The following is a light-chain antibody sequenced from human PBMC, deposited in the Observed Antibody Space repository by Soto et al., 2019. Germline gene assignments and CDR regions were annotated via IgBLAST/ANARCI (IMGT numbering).Light chain of an antibody. J-gene: IGLJ1*01. CDR2: QVT. CDR3: SSYTGSTNYV. Sequence: QSVLTHPASVSGSPGQSIAISCTGTSRDVGIYTYVSWYQQHPGKAPKLMIYQVTNRPSGVSNRFSGSKSGNPASLPISGLQAEDEADYYCSSYTGSTNYVFGTGTKVTVL. V-gene: IGLV2-14*01. CDR1: SRDVGIYTY.